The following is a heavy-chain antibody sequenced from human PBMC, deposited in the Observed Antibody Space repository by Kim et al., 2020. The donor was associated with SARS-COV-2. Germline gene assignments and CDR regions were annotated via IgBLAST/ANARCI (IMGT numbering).Heavy chain of an antibody. V-gene: IGHV3-48*03. CDR3: AREGSTFLDYYGMDV. CDR2: ISSSGSTI. J-gene: IGHJ6*02. D-gene: IGHD3-16*01. CDR1: GFTFSSYE. Sequence: GGSLRLSCAASGFTFSSYEMNWVRQAPGKGLEWVSYISSSGSTIYYADSVKGRFTISRDNAKNSLYLQMNSLRAEDTAVYYCAREGSTFLDYYGMDVWGQGTTVTVSS.